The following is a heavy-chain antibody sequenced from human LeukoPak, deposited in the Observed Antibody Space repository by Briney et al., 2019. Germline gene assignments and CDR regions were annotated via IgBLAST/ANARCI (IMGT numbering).Heavy chain of an antibody. J-gene: IGHJ3*02. CDR1: GSSVNSDQY. V-gene: IGHV4-38-2*01. CDR3: AMLRLGELSLLANAYDI. D-gene: IGHD3-16*02. CDR2: VHQTGSP. Sequence: SETLSLTCDVSGSSVNSDQYWGWMRHSPGAGLEWIGSVHQTGSPYYNPSLGSRVSLSIDSTKNSFSLRLTSVTAADTAVSYCAMLRLGELSLLANAYDIWGQGTMVIVSS.